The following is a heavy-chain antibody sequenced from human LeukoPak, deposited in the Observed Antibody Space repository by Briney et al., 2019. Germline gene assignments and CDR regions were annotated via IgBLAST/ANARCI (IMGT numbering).Heavy chain of an antibody. D-gene: IGHD1-26*01. V-gene: IGHV4-38-2*02. CDR3: ARDRARYVGNLFDY. CDR1: GYSISTGYY. CDR2: FYHGGST. J-gene: IGHJ4*02. Sequence: SETLSLTCTVSGYSISTGYYWDWIRQPPGKGLEWIGTFYHGGSTYYNPSLKSRVTISVDTSKNQFSLKLSSVTAADTAVYYCARDRARYVGNLFDYWGQGTLVTVSS.